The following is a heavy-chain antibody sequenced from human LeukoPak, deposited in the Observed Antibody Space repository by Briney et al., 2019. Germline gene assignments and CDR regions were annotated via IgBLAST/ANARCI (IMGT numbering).Heavy chain of an antibody. CDR1: GASVSSGGYY. Sequence: PSETLSLTCTVSGASVSSGGYYWSWIRQPPGKGLEWIGYIYYSGSTNFNPSLKSRVTISVDTSKNQFSLKVSSVTAADTAVYYCARRGGSGRSFYYWGQGTLVTVSS. CDR3: ARRGGSGRSFYY. D-gene: IGHD3-10*01. V-gene: IGHV4-61*08. CDR2: IYYSGST. J-gene: IGHJ4*02.